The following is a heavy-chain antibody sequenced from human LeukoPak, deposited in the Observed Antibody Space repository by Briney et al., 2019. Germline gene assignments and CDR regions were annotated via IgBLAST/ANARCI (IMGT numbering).Heavy chain of an antibody. Sequence: ASVKVSCKASGGTFSRFTISWVRQAPGQGFEWMGGITPIFGTANFAQKFQGRVSITADGSTSTAYMELSSLRSEDTAVYYCARGVGVLDYDFWSGYYRTYFDYWGQGTLVTVSS. D-gene: IGHD3-3*01. J-gene: IGHJ4*02. CDR3: ARGVGVLDYDFWSGYYRTYFDY. CDR1: GGTFSRFT. V-gene: IGHV1-69*13. CDR2: ITPIFGTA.